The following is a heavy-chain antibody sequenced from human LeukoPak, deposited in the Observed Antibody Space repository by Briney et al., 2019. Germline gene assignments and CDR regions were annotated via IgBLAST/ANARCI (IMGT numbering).Heavy chain of an antibody. J-gene: IGHJ3*02. V-gene: IGHV3-48*03. CDR2: ISGSGIK. CDR3: AREDTGVAFDI. Sequence: SGGSLRLSCAASRFTFSSYELNWVRQAPGKGLEWVSYISGSGIKHYADSVKGRFTISRDNAKNSLYLQMNSLRVEDTAVYYCAREDTGVAFDIWGQGTTVTV. D-gene: IGHD2-8*01. CDR1: RFTFSSYE.